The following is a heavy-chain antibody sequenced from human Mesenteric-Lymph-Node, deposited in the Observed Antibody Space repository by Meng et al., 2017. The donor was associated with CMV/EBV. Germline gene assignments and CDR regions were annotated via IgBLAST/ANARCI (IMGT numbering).Heavy chain of an antibody. CDR3: AKEGDCSSTSCYSAFDI. J-gene: IGHJ3*02. V-gene: IGHV3-30*02. CDR1: GFTFSSYA. Sequence: GGSLRLSCAASGFTFSSYAMHWVRQAPGKGLEWVAFIRYDGSNKYYADSVKGRFTISRDNSKNTLYLQMNSLRAEDTAVYYCAKEGDCSSTSCYSAFDIWGQGTMVTVSS. CDR2: IRYDGSNK. D-gene: IGHD2-2*01.